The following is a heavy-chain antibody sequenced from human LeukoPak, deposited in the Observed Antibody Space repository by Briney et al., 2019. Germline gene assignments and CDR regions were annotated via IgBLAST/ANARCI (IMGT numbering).Heavy chain of an antibody. CDR2: IIPIFGTA. Sequence: SVKVSCKASGGTFSSYAISWVRQAPGQGLEWMGGIIPIFGTANYAQKFQGRVTITADESTSTAYMELSSLRSEDTAVYYCARSYSYGYFGFDYWGQGTLVTVSS. CDR3: ARSYSYGYFGFDY. J-gene: IGHJ4*02. CDR1: GGTFSSYA. V-gene: IGHV1-69*13. D-gene: IGHD5-18*01.